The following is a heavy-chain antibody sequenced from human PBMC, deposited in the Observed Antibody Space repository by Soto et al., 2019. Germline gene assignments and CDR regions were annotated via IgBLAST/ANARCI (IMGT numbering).Heavy chain of an antibody. CDR2: IYYSGST. Sequence: SETLSLTCTVSGGSISNGGYYWSWLRQHPRKGLEWIGDIYYSGSTYYNPSLKSRVTISVDTSKNQFSLKLSSVTAADTAVYYCARSGYSYGPNPLLYWGQGTLVTVS. CDR3: ARSGYSYGPNPLLY. V-gene: IGHV4-31*03. J-gene: IGHJ4*02. CDR1: GGSISNGGYY. D-gene: IGHD5-18*01.